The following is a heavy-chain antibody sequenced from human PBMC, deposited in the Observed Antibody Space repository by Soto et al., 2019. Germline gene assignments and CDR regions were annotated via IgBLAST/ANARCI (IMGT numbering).Heavy chain of an antibody. D-gene: IGHD4-17*01. J-gene: IGHJ5*02. CDR1: GGSISKFY. CDR3: VRDGSKTLRDWFDP. CDR2: VYANGTT. Sequence: SETLSLTCSVSGGSISKFYWSWIRKTAGKGLEWMGRVYANGTTDYNPSLRSRVAMSVDISKKTFSLRLTSVTAADTGVYYCVRDGSKTLRDWFDPWGQGKLVTVSS. V-gene: IGHV4-4*07.